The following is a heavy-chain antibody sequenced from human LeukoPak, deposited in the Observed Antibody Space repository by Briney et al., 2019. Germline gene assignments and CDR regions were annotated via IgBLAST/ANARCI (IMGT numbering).Heavy chain of an antibody. CDR1: GGTFSSYA. CDR2: IIPIFGTA. D-gene: IGHD5-12*01. Sequence: ASVKVSCMASGGTFSSYAIGWVRQAPGQGLEWMGGIIPIFGTANYAQKFQGRVTITADKSTSTAYMELSSLRSEDTAVYYCARLPPTHGYSGYGGIDYWGQGTLVTVSS. J-gene: IGHJ4*02. V-gene: IGHV1-69*06. CDR3: ARLPPTHGYSGYGGIDY.